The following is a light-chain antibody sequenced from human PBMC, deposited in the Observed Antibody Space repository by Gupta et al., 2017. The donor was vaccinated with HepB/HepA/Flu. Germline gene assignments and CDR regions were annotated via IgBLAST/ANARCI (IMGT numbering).Light chain of an antibody. CDR1: QRISKF. CDR3: QQSDMTPDT. J-gene: IGKJ4*01. Sequence: DIQMTQSPSSLSASVGDRVIITCRASQRISKFLNWYQQKPGKAPRLLVYAASNLQSGVPSRFRGSGSGTDFSLTISRLQPEDFATYYCQQSDMTPDTFGRGTKVEIK. CDR2: AAS. V-gene: IGKV1-39*01.